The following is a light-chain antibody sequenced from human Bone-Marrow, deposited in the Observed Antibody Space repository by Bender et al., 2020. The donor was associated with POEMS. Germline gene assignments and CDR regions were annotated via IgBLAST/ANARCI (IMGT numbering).Light chain of an antibody. CDR3: CSYADNSVWV. Sequence: QSALTQAASVSGSPGQSITISCTGTSSDVGSYNLVSWYQQHPGKAPKLMIYEVSKRPSGVSNRFSGSKSDNTASLTISGLQAEDEADFYCCSYADNSVWVFGGGTKLTVL. J-gene: IGLJ3*02. CDR1: SSDVGSYNL. CDR2: EVS. V-gene: IGLV2-23*02.